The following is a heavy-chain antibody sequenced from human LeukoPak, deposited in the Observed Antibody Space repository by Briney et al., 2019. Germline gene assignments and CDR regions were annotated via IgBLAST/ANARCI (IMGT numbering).Heavy chain of an antibody. CDR3: ARVWFIAVAGTGAFDI. CDR2: IYYSGST. Sequence: PSETLSLTCTVSGGSISSYYWSWIRQPPGKGLEWIGYIYYSGSTNYNPSLKSRFTISVDTSKNQFSLKLSSVTAADTAVYYCARVWFIAVAGTGAFDIWGQGTMVTVSS. V-gene: IGHV4-59*01. CDR1: GGSISSYY. D-gene: IGHD6-19*01. J-gene: IGHJ3*02.